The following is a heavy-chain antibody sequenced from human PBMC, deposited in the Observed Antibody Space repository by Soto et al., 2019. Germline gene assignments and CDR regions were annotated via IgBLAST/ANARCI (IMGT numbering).Heavy chain of an antibody. CDR2: IGRSTKYI. J-gene: IGHJ3*02. D-gene: IGHD3-9*01. CDR1: GYTLSDYS. Sequence: GGSMRLSCSASGYTLSDYSMNWVRQAPGEGLEWVSYIGRSTKYIFYPDSVRGRFTISRDDAKSSLYLQLNSLRDEDTAVYYCVRDRDWAFDIWGHGTMVTV. V-gene: IGHV3-48*02. CDR3: VRDRDWAFDI.